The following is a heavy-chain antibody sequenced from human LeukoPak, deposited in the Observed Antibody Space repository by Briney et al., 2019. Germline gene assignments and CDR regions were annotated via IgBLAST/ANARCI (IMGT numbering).Heavy chain of an antibody. CDR1: GFTFSSYG. Sequence: GGSLRLSCAASGFTFSSYGMHWVRQAPGKGLEWVAFIRYDGSNKYYADSVKGRFTISRDNSKNTLYLQMNSLRAEDTAVYYCARDYWTARYYGSGSNFIRFDYWGQGTLVTVSS. CDR2: IRYDGSNK. V-gene: IGHV3-30*02. D-gene: IGHD3-10*01. J-gene: IGHJ4*02. CDR3: ARDYWTARYYGSGSNFIRFDY.